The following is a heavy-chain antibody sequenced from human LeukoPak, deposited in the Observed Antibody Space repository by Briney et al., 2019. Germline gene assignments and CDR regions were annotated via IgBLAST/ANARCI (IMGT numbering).Heavy chain of an antibody. CDR2: FDPEDGET. J-gene: IGHJ4*02. V-gene: IGHV1-24*01. Sequence: ASVKVSCKVSGYTLTGLSMHWVRQAPGKGLEWMGGFDPEDGETIYAQKFQGRVTMTEDTSTDTAYMELSSLRSEDTAVYYCATHYYGSGSYYRRFCDYWGQGTLVTVSS. CDR1: GYTLTGLS. D-gene: IGHD3-10*01. CDR3: ATHYYGSGSYYRRFCDY.